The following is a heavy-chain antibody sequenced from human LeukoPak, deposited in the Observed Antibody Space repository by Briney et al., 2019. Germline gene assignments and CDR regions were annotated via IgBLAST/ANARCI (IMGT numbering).Heavy chain of an antibody. CDR2: ISGSGSTI. V-gene: IGHV3-48*04. J-gene: IGHJ4*02. CDR1: GFTFSDYS. CDR3: ARTLWFGESLDC. D-gene: IGHD3-10*01. Sequence: GGSLGLSCAASGFTFSDYSMNWVRQAPGKGLEWVSYISGSGSTIFYADSVKGRFIISRDNAKNSLYLQMNSLRAEDTAVYYCARTLWFGESLDCWGQGTLVTVSS.